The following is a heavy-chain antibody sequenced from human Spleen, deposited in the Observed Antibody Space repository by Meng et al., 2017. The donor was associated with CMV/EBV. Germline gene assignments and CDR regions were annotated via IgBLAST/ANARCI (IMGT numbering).Heavy chain of an antibody. CDR1: GFSFSTYT. CDR2: INWSGNNI. J-gene: IGHJ4*02. CDR3: ARMRPEYYFDY. D-gene: IGHD2-2*01. V-gene: IGHV3-74*03. Sequence: GESLKISCAPSGFSFSTYTMHWVRQGPGKGLEWVSSINWSGNNIEYADSVKGRFTISRDNAKNTLYLQMNSLRAEDTAVYYCARMRPEYYFDYWGQGTLVTVSS.